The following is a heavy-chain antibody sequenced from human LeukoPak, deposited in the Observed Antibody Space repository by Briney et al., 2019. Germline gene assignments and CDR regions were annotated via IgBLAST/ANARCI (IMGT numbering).Heavy chain of an antibody. CDR3: AKAGGNSLRLMTFDI. Sequence: GGSLRLSCAASGFTFSSYAMSWVRQAPGEGLEWVSAISGSGGSTYYADSVKGRFTISRDNSKNTLYLQMNSLRAEDTAVYYCAKAGGNSLRLMTFDIWGQGTMVTVSS. D-gene: IGHD4-23*01. CDR1: GFTFSSYA. J-gene: IGHJ3*02. V-gene: IGHV3-23*01. CDR2: ISGSGGST.